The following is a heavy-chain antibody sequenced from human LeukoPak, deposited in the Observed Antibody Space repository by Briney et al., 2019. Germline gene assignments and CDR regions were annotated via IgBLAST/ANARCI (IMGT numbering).Heavy chain of an antibody. CDR3: ARDTEVAWYYFDY. J-gene: IGHJ4*02. D-gene: IGHD4-23*01. CDR2: IYYSGST. Sequence: SETLSLTCTVSGGFISSYYWSWIRQPPGKGLEWIGYIYYSGSTNYNPSLKSRVTISVDTSKNQFSLKLSSVTAADTAVYYCARDTEVAWYYFDYWGQGTLVTVSS. V-gene: IGHV4-59*01. CDR1: GGFISSYY.